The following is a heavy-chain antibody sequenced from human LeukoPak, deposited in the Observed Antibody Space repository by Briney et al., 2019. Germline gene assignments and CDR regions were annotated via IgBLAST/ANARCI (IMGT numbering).Heavy chain of an antibody. CDR1: GFTLSSYS. Sequence: PGGSLRLSCAASGFTLSSYSMNWVRQAPGKGLEWVSYISGTTSTIYYADSVKGRFTISRDNAKNSLYLQMNSLRAEDTAVYYCARVPIEYSYGIFDHWGQGTLVTVSS. V-gene: IGHV3-48*01. J-gene: IGHJ4*02. CDR3: ARVPIEYSYGIFDH. CDR2: ISGTTSTI. D-gene: IGHD5-18*01.